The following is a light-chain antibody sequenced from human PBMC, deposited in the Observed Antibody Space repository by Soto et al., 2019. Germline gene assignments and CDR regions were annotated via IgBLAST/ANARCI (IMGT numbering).Light chain of an antibody. V-gene: IGKV3-11*01. CDR2: DAS. Sequence: EIVMTQSPATLSESPGERATLSCRASQSVSSSVAWYQQKPGQAPRLLIYDASTRATGIPARFSGSGSGTDFTLTIGSLEPEDFAVYYCQQRSNWPPSITFGQGTRLEIK. J-gene: IGKJ5*01. CDR1: QSVSSS. CDR3: QQRSNWPPSIT.